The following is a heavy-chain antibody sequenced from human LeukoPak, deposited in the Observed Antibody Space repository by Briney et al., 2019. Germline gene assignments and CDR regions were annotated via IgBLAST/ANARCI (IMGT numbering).Heavy chain of an antibody. CDR1: GGTFSSYA. CDR3: ARGPYSSSNWFDP. D-gene: IGHD6-6*01. CDR2: IIPIFGTA. J-gene: IGHJ5*02. V-gene: IGHV1-69*05. Sequence: GASVKVSCKASGGTFSSYAISWVRQAPGQGLEWMGGIIPIFGTANYAQKFQGRVTITTDESTSTAYMELSSLRSEDTAVYYCARGPYSSSNWFDPWGQGTLVTVSP.